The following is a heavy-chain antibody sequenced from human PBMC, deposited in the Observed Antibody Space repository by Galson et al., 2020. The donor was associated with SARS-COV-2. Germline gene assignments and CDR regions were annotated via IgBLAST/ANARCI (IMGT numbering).Heavy chain of an antibody. Sequence: SQASETLSLTCAVYGGSFSGYYWSWIRQPPGKGLEWIGEIIHSGSTNYNPSLKSRVTISVDTSKNQFSLKLSSVTAADTAVYYCARGRSGSSWYFIHYYYFDYWGQGTLVTVSS. CDR3: ARGRSGSSWYFIHYYYFDY. D-gene: IGHD6-13*01. V-gene: IGHV4-34*01. CDR1: GGSFSGYY. CDR2: IIHSGST. J-gene: IGHJ4*02.